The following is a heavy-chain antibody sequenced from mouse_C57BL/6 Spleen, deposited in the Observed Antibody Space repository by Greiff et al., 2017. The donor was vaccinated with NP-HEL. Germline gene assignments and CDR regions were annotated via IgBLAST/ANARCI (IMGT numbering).Heavy chain of an antibody. CDR3: ARSTSRRADYYAMDY. CDR1: GYTFTSYW. Sequence: QVQLQQPGAELVRPGTSVKLSCKASGYTFTSYWMHWVKQRPGQGLEWIGVIDPSDSYTNYNQKFKGKATLTVDTSSSTAYMQLSSLTSEDSAVYYCARSTSRRADYYAMDYWGQGTSVTVSS. V-gene: IGHV1-59*01. D-gene: IGHD3-1*01. J-gene: IGHJ4*01. CDR2: IDPSDSYT.